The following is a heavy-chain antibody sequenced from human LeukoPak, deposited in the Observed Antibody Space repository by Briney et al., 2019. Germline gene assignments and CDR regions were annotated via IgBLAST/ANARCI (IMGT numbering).Heavy chain of an antibody. Sequence: GGSLRLSCAASGFTLSIYWMSWVRQAPGKGLEWVANIKQDGSEGHYVDSVKGRFTISRDNAKNSLYLQMNSLKAEDTAVYYCTPNFWSGYEGYWGQGTLVTVSS. D-gene: IGHD3-3*01. J-gene: IGHJ4*02. V-gene: IGHV3-7*01. CDR3: TPNFWSGYEGY. CDR1: GFTLSIYW. CDR2: IKQDGSEG.